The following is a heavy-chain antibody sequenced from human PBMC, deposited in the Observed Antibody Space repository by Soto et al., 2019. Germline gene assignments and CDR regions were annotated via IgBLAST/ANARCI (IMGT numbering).Heavy chain of an antibody. Sequence: SETLSLTCTVSGGSVSSGSYYWSWIRQPPGKGLEWIGYIYYSGSTNYNPSLKSRVTISVDTSKNQFSLKLSSVTAADTAVYYCARDQGRYCSGGSCYRPNWFDPWGQGTLITVSS. CDR2: IYYSGST. J-gene: IGHJ5*02. CDR3: ARDQGRYCSGGSCYRPNWFDP. CDR1: GGSVSSGSYY. D-gene: IGHD2-15*01. V-gene: IGHV4-61*01.